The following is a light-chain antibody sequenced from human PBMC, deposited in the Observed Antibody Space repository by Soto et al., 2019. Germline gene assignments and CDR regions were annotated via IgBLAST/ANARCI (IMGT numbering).Light chain of an antibody. CDR3: QHMRT. V-gene: IGKV1-9*01. Sequence: DMQLTQSPPFLSASVGDRVTISCRASQDMNTYIAWYQQKPGKAPKLLIYGASTLQSGVPSRFRGSEFGTEFSLTISSLQPDDFGSYYCQHMRTFGQGTKVDTK. CDR2: GAS. J-gene: IGKJ1*01. CDR1: QDMNTY.